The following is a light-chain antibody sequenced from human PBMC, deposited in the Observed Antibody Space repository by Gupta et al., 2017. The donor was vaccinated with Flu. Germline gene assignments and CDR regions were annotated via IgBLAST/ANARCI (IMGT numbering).Light chain of an antibody. CDR2: GAS. CDR3: QQYGSSPGRT. CDR1: QSVSSSY. J-gene: IGKJ1*01. V-gene: IGKV3-20*01. Sequence: EMVLTQSPGTLSLSPGERATLSCRASQSVSSSYLAWYQQKPGQAPRLLIYGASSRATGIPDRFSGSGSGTDFTLTISRLEPEDFAVYYCQQYGSSPGRTFGQGTKVEIK.